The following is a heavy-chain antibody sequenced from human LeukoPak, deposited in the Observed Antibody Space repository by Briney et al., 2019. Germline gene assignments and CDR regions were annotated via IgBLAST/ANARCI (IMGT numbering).Heavy chain of an antibody. J-gene: IGHJ4*02. D-gene: IGHD1-14*01. CDR1: GFTFSTYW. CDR3: ARNVYRTFDS. CDR2: IKQDGSAK. Sequence: PGGSLRLSCAASGFTFSTYWMSWVRQAPGKGLEWVANIKQDGSAKYYVDSVKDRFTISRDNAKNSLYLQMNSLRVEDTAVYYCARNVYRTFDSWDQGTLVTVSS. V-gene: IGHV3-7*01.